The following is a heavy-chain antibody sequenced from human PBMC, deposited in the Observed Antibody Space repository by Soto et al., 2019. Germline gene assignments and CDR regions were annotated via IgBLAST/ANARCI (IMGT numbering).Heavy chain of an antibody. CDR2: FDPEDGET. CDR3: ATGTFPLRILGATLDY. CDR1: GYTLTELS. V-gene: IGHV1-24*01. Sequence: GSSVKVSCKFSGYTLTELSMHWVRQAPGKGLEWMGGFDPEDGETIYAQKFPGRVTMTEDTSTDTAYMELSSLRSEDKAVYYCATGTFPLRILGATLDYWGRGTQVTVSS. J-gene: IGHJ4*02. D-gene: IGHD1-26*01.